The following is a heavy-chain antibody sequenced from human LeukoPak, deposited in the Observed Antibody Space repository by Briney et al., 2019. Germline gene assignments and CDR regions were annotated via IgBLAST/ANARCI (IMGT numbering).Heavy chain of an antibody. D-gene: IGHD3-10*01. J-gene: IGHJ4*02. CDR1: GYTFTSYG. Sequence: ASVKVSCKASGYTFTSYGISWVRQAPGQGLEWMGWISAYNGNTNYAQKLQGRVTMTTDTSTSTAYMELRSLRSDDTAVYYCARTQYYYGSGSYYNPYYFDHWGQGTLVTVSS. CDR3: ARTQYYYGSGSYYNPYYFDH. V-gene: IGHV1-18*01. CDR2: ISAYNGNT.